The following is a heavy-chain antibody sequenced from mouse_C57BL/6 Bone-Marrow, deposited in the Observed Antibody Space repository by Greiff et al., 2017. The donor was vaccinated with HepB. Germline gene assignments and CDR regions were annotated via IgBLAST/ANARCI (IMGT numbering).Heavy chain of an antibody. Sequence: QVQLQQSGAELAKPGASVKLSCKASGYTFTSYWMHWVKQRPGQGLEWIGYINPSSGYTKYNQKFKDKATLTADKSSSPAYMQLSSLTYDDSAVYYRASYDYEPDYWGQGTTLTVSS. CDR1: GYTFTSYW. J-gene: IGHJ2*01. V-gene: IGHV1-7*01. D-gene: IGHD2-4*01. CDR3: ASYDYEPDY. CDR2: INPSSGYT.